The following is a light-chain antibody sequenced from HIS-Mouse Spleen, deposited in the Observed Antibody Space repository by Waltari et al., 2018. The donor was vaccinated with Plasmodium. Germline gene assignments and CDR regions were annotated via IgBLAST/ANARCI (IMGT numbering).Light chain of an antibody. CDR1: RSDVGGYNY. Sequence: QSALTHSPSASGSPGQSVTISCTGTRSDVGGYNYVSWYQQPPGKAPKLMIYEVSKRPSGVPDRFSGSKSGNTASLTVSGLQAEDEADYYCSSYAGSNNYVFGTGTKVTVL. CDR3: SSYAGSNNYV. CDR2: EVS. V-gene: IGLV2-8*01. J-gene: IGLJ1*01.